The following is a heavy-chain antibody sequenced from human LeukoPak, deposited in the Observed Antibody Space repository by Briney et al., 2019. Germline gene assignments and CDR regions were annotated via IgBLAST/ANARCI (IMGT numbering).Heavy chain of an antibody. J-gene: IGHJ4*02. D-gene: IGHD3-10*01. CDR1: GFTFSSYS. CDR3: ARAGGYFGSGSSFDY. Sequence: PGGSLRLSCAASGFTFSSYSMNWVRQAPGKGLEWVSYISSSSGTIYYADSVKGRFTISRDNAKNSLYLQMNSLRAEDTAVYSCARAGGYFGSGSSFDYWGQGTLVTVSS. CDR2: ISSSSGTI. V-gene: IGHV3-48*01.